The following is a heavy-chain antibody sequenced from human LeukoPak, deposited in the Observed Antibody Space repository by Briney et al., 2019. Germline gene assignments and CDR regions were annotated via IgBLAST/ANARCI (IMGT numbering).Heavy chain of an antibody. V-gene: IGHV3-7*04. J-gene: IGHJ6*02. CDR3: ARVRTENYCGMDV. D-gene: IGHD3/OR15-3a*01. CDR1: GFTFRSYW. Sequence: GGSLRLSCAASGFTFRSYWMSWVRQAPGKGLEWVTNIKQDASEIYYVDSVNGRFTISRDNAKNSLYLQMNSLRVEDTAVYYCARVRTENYCGMDVWGQGTTVTVSS. CDR2: IKQDASEI.